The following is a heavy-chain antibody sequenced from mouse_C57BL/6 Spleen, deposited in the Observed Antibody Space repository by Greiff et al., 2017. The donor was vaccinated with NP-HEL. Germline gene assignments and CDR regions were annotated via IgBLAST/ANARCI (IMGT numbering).Heavy chain of an antibody. CDR2: ISDGGSYT. D-gene: IGHD2-4*01. Sequence: EVQGVESGGGLVKPGGSLKLSCAASGFTFSSYAMSWVRQTPEKRLEWVATISDGGSYTYYPDNVKGRFTISRDNAKNNLYLQMSHLKSEDTAMYYCARDSYDYDGFAYWGQGTLVTVSA. CDR1: GFTFSSYA. V-gene: IGHV5-4*01. CDR3: ARDSYDYDGFAY. J-gene: IGHJ3*01.